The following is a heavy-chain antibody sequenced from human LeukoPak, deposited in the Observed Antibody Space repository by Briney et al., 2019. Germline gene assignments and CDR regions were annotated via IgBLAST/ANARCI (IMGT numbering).Heavy chain of an antibody. Sequence: SQTLSLTCTVSGGSISGDSYFWSWIRQPAGKGLEWIGRIYSSGTTNYNPSLKSRVTISVDTSKNQFSLRLSSVTAADTAVYYCARVGRRVAWDAFDIWGQGTMVTVSS. J-gene: IGHJ3*02. CDR2: IYSSGTT. D-gene: IGHD5-12*01. CDR1: GGSISGDSYF. V-gene: IGHV4-61*02. CDR3: ARVGRRVAWDAFDI.